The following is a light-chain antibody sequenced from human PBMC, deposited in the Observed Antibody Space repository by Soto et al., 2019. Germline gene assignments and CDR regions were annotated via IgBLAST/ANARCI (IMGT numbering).Light chain of an antibody. Sequence: EIVMTQSPATLSVSPGERATLSCRASQSFGNNLAWYQQKPGQAPRLLIYGASTRATGIPARFSGSGSGTEYTITISSLQSEDFAVYDCQQYNNWPPLTFGGGTKVEIK. J-gene: IGKJ4*01. CDR1: QSFGNN. CDR2: GAS. CDR3: QQYNNWPPLT. V-gene: IGKV3-15*01.